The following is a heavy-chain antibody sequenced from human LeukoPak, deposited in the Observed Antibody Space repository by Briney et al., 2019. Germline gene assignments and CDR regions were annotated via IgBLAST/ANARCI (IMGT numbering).Heavy chain of an antibody. CDR2: IYYSGST. CDR1: GGSISSSSYY. V-gene: IGHV4-39*07. Sequence: SETLSLTCTISGGSISSSSYYWGWIRQPPGKGLEWIGSIYYSGSTYYNPSLKSRVTISVDTSKNQFSLKLSSVTAADTAVYYCATRDILTGYAFDYWGQGTLVTVSS. J-gene: IGHJ4*02. CDR3: ATRDILTGYAFDY. D-gene: IGHD3-9*01.